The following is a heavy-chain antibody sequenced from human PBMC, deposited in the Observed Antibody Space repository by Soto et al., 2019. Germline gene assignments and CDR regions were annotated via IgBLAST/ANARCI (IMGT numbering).Heavy chain of an antibody. CDR2: IVGNGGNT. CDR3: AKVTGTFDI. CDR1: GFTFSTYT. Sequence: GGSLRLSCSASGFTFSTYTMHWVRQAPGKGLEYVSAIVGNGGNTYYADSVKGRFTISRDNSKNTLYLQMNSLRAEDTAVYYCAKVTGTFDIWGQGTMVTVSS. J-gene: IGHJ3*02. V-gene: IGHV3-64*04.